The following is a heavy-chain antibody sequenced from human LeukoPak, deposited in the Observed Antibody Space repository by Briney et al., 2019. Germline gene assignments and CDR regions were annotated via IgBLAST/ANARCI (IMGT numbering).Heavy chain of an antibody. Sequence: ASVKVSCTASGGTFSSYAISWVRQAPGQGLEWMGRIIPILGIANYAQKFQGRVTITADKSTSTAYMELSSLRSEDTAVYYCARAGRGYSYGSYDYWGQGTLVTVSS. V-gene: IGHV1-69*04. J-gene: IGHJ4*02. CDR2: IIPILGIA. CDR3: ARAGRGYSYGSYDY. CDR1: GGTFSSYA. D-gene: IGHD5-18*01.